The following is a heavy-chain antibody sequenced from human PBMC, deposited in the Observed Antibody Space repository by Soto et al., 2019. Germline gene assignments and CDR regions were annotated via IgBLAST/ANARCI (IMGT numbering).Heavy chain of an antibody. CDR2: IYYSGST. V-gene: IGHV4-30-4*01. D-gene: IGHD4-17*01. CDR3: ARNYGDYDAFDI. J-gene: IGHJ3*02. Sequence: PSETLSLTCTVSGGSISSGDYYWSWIRQPPGKGLEWIGYIYYSGSTYYNPSLKSRVTISVDTSKNQFSLKLSSVTAADTAVYYCARNYGDYDAFDIWGQGTMVTVSS. CDR1: GGSISSGDYY.